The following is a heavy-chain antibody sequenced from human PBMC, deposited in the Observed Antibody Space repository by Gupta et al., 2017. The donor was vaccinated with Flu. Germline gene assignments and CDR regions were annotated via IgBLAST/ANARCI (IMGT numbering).Heavy chain of an antibody. CDR1: GASITRGTYY. CDR2: IYTAEQT. Sequence: QVQLQESGPGLVKPSHTLSLTCTGSGASITRGTYYWTWIRQSAGEGLEWIGRIYTAEQTDYNPSLENRVTISLDTSKNQISLRLTSVTAADTAVYYCARDRGGGFFRNWLDPWGQGTLVTVSS. J-gene: IGHJ5*02. D-gene: IGHD2-21*01. V-gene: IGHV4-61*02. CDR3: ARDRGGGFFRNWLDP.